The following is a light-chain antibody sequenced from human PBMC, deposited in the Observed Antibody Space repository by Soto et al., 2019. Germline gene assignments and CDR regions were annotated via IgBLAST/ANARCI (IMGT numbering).Light chain of an antibody. CDR2: DVN. Sequence: QSALTQPRSVSGSPGQSVTLSYTGTSSDVGGYHYVSWYQHHPGKAPKILIYDVNKRPSGVPDRFSGSKSGNTASLIISGLQTEDEADYYCCSYAGSYTLVFGGGTKLTVL. CDR3: CSYAGSYTLV. J-gene: IGLJ2*01. V-gene: IGLV2-11*01. CDR1: SSDVGGYHY.